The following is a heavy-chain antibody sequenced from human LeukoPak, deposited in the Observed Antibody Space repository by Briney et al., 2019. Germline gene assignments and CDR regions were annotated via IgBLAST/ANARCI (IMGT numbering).Heavy chain of an antibody. Sequence: GGSLRLSCAASGFTFSSYGMHWVRQAPGKGLEWVAFIRYDGSNKYYADSVKGRFTISRDNSKNTLYLQMNSLRAEDTAVYYCARDPPYCSGGSCYSKEDAFDIWGQGTMVTVSS. CDR2: IRYDGSNK. D-gene: IGHD2-15*01. CDR1: GFTFSSYG. V-gene: IGHV3-30*02. CDR3: ARDPPYCSGGSCYSKEDAFDI. J-gene: IGHJ3*02.